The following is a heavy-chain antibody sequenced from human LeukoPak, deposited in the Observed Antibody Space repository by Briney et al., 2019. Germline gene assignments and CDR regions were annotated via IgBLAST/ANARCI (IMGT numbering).Heavy chain of an antibody. CDR1: GYSFVLYG. D-gene: IGHD4-17*01. V-gene: IGHV1-18*01. CDR3: ARDEDYGISVNVDY. Sequence: ASVKVSCKASGYSFVLYGISWVRQAPGQGPEWMGWISTYNGNTKYAQKLQGRVTMTTDTSTSTAYMELRSLRSDDTAVYYCARDEDYGISVNVDYWGQGTLVTVSS. CDR2: ISTYNGNT. J-gene: IGHJ4*02.